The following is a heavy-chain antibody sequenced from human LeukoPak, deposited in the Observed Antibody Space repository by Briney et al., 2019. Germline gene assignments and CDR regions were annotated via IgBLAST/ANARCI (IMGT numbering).Heavy chain of an antibody. Sequence: GGSLRLSCAASGFTVSSNYMSWVRQAPGKGLEWVSVIYGGGSTYYADSVKGRFTISRDNSKNTLYLQMNSLRAEDTAVYYCAKDRVTAAGYYFDYWGQGTLVTVSS. J-gene: IGHJ4*02. CDR3: AKDRVTAAGYYFDY. V-gene: IGHV3-53*01. CDR2: IYGGGST. D-gene: IGHD6-13*01. CDR1: GFTVSSNY.